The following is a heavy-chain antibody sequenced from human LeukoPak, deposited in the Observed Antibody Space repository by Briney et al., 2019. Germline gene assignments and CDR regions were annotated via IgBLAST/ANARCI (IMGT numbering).Heavy chain of an antibody. J-gene: IGHJ5*02. D-gene: IGHD3-10*01. CDR1: GGSISSSSYY. V-gene: IGHV4-39*01. Sequence: PSETLSLTCSVSGGSISSSSYYWGWIRQPPGKGLEWIGSIFYSGSTYYNPSLKGRVTISVDTSRDQFSLKLGSVTAADTAVYYCARHRPITMVRGGWFDPWGQGTLVTVSS. CDR3: ARHRPITMVRGGWFDP. CDR2: IFYSGST.